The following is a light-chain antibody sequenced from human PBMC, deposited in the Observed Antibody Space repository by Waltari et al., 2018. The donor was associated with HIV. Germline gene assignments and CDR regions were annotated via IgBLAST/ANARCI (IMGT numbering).Light chain of an antibody. Sequence: QSVLTQPPSVSGAPGQTVTISCTGSSSNIGARAHFDVHWYQQLTGTAPKLLIYGNNNRPAGVPDRLSGSKSGASASLAITGLQAEDEADYYCQSYDTRLSGSVFGGGTKLTVL. CDR1: SSNIGARAHFD. CDR3: QSYDTRLSGSV. V-gene: IGLV1-40*01. CDR2: GNN. J-gene: IGLJ3*02.